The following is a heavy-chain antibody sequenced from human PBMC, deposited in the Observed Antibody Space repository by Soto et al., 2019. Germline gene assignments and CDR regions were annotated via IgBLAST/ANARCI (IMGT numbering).Heavy chain of an antibody. J-gene: IGHJ4*02. CDR3: ARDLGAAAGIDY. CDR2: IYYSGST. D-gene: IGHD6-13*01. V-gene: IGHV4-59*01. Sequence: SETLSLTCTVSGGSISSYYWSWIRQPPGKGLEWIGYIYYSGSTNYNPSLKSRVTISVDTSKNQFSLKLSSVTAADTAVYYCARDLGAAAGIDYWGQGTLVTVSS. CDR1: GGSISSYY.